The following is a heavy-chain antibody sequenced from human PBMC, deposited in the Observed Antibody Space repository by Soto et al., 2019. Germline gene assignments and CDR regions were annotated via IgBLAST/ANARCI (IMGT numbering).Heavy chain of an antibody. CDR1: GYTLTELS. Sequence: ASVKVSCKVSGYTLTELSMHWVRQAPGKGLEWMGGFDPEDGETIYAQKFQGRVTMTEDTSTGTAYMELSSLRSEDTAVYYCATLKDYYDSSGYLTRYFDYWGQGTLVTVSS. J-gene: IGHJ4*02. CDR3: ATLKDYYDSSGYLTRYFDY. V-gene: IGHV1-24*01. CDR2: FDPEDGET. D-gene: IGHD3-22*01.